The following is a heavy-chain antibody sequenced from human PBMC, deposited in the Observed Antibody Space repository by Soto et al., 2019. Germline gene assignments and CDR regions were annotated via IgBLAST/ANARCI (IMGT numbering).Heavy chain of an antibody. CDR1: RFTFSTCA. D-gene: IGHD2-15*01. CDR3: AKTDPGGRCSGICYPDY. Sequence: QVHLVESGGGVVQPGQSLRLSCAAARFTFSTCATHWLRQAPGKGLEWVAIISYDSTNKFYGDSVKGRFTISRDNSKNTLYLQMNSLRPEDTAVSYCAKTDPGGRCSGICYPDYWGQGTLVTVSS. V-gene: IGHV3-30*18. J-gene: IGHJ4*02. CDR2: ISYDSTNK.